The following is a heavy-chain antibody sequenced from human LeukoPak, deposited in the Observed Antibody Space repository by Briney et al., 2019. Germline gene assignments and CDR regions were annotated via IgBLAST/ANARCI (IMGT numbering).Heavy chain of an antibody. CDR1: EFTFSSYG. J-gene: IGHJ3*02. CDR3: AKESVAGPGYDAFDI. D-gene: IGHD6-19*01. V-gene: IGHV3-30*18. CDR2: ISYDGSNK. Sequence: GGSLRLSCAASEFTFSSYGMHWVRQAPGKGLEWVAVISYDGSNKYYADSVKGRFTISRDNSKNTLYLQMNSLRAEDTAVYYCAKESVAGPGYDAFDIWGQGTMVTVSS.